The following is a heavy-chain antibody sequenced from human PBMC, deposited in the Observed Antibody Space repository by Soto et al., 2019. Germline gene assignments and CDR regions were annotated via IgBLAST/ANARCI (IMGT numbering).Heavy chain of an antibody. D-gene: IGHD7-27*01. CDR3: ARDPSGLTGGHEYFDY. Sequence: QLLESGPRLVKPSQTLSLTCTVSGGSISSGDYYWSWIRQPPGKGLEWIGYIYYSGSTYYNPSLKSRVTISVDTSKNQFSLKLSSVTAADTAVYYCARDPSGLTGGHEYFDYWGQGTLVTVSS. CDR1: GGSISSGDYY. V-gene: IGHV4-30-4*01. CDR2: IYYSGST. J-gene: IGHJ4*02.